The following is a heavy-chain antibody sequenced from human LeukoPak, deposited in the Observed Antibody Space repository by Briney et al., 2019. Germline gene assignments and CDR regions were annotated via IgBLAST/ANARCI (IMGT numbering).Heavy chain of an antibody. CDR1: GGTFSSYA. J-gene: IGHJ5*02. CDR2: VIPILGIA. CDR3: ARGFSWGLWSEGWFDP. Sequence: ASVKVSCKASGGTFSSYAISWVRQAPGQGLEWMGRVIPILGIANYAQKFQGRVTITADKSTSTAYMELSSLRSEDTAVYYCARGFSWGLWSEGWFDPWGQGTLVTVS. V-gene: IGHV1-69*04. D-gene: IGHD5-18*01.